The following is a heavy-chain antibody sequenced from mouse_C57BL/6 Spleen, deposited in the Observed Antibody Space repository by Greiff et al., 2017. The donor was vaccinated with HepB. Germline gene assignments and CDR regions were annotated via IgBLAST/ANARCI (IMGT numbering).Heavy chain of an antibody. D-gene: IGHD2-1*01. CDR2: IDPEDGDT. J-gene: IGHJ2*01. Sequence: VQLQQSGAELVRPGASVKLSCTASGFNIKDYYMHWVKQRPEQGLEWIGRIDPEDGDTEYAPKFQGKATITADTSSNTAYLQLSSLTSEDTAVYYCTTGNYGNYGGDYWGQGTTLTVSS. CDR3: TTGNYGNYGGDY. V-gene: IGHV14-1*01. CDR1: GFNIKDYY.